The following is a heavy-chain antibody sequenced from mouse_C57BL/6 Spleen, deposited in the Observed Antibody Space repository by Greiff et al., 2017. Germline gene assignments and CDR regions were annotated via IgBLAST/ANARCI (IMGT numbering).Heavy chain of an antibody. V-gene: IGHV1-4*01. D-gene: IGHD1-1*01. CDR2: INPSSCYT. Sequence: QLQQSGAELARPGASVKMSCKASGYTFTSYTMHWVKQRPGQGLEWIGYINPSSCYTKYNQKFKDKATLTADKSSSTAYMQLSSLTSEDSAVYYCARWGTVVEDWDFDVWGTGTTVTGSS. CDR1: GYTFTSYT. J-gene: IGHJ1*03. CDR3: ARWGTVVEDWDFDV.